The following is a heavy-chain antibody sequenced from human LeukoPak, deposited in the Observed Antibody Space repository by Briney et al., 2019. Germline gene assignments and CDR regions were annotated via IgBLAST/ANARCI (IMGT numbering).Heavy chain of an antibody. J-gene: IGHJ5*02. V-gene: IGHV3-30-3*01. CDR1: GFTFSSYA. CDR3: TRGRGAYGWFDP. CDR2: ISYDGSNK. D-gene: IGHD3-10*01. Sequence: TGGSLRLSCAASGFTFSSYAMHWVRQAPGKGLEWVAVISYDGSNKYYADSVKGRFTISRDTAMNTLYLHMHSLREEDTADYYCTRGRGAYGWFDPWGQGTQVTVSS.